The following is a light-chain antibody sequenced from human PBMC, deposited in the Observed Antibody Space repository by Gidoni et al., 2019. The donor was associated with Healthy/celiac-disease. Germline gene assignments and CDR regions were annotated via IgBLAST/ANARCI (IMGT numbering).Light chain of an antibody. J-gene: IGKJ4*01. CDR3: QQYESTPLT. CDR1: QSVVYSSNNKNY. V-gene: IGKV4-1*01. Sequence: DIVMTQSPDSLAVSLGERATLNCKSSQSVVYSSNNKNYLAWYQQKPGQPPKLLIYWASTRESGVPDRFSGSGSGTDVTLTISSLQAEDVAVYYCQQYESTPLTFGGGTKVEIK. CDR2: WAS.